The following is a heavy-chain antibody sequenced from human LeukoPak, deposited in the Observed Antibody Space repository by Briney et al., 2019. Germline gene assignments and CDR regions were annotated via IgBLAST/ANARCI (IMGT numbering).Heavy chain of an antibody. V-gene: IGHV4-59*08. CDR3: ARLDYGRYYGMDV. CDR1: GGSISSYY. D-gene: IGHD4-17*01. Sequence: PSETLSLTCTVSGGSISSYYWSWIRQPPGKGLEWIGYIYYSGSTNYNPSLQSRVTISVDTSKNQFSLKLSSVTAADTAVYYCARLDYGRYYGMDVWGQGTTVTVSS. CDR2: IYYSGST. J-gene: IGHJ6*02.